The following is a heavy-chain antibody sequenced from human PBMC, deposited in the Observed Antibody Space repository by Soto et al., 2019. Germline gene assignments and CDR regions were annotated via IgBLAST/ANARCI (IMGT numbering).Heavy chain of an antibody. J-gene: IGHJ6*04. D-gene: IGHD3-10*01. CDR3: ARGWFGLDV. Sequence: ELQLVESGGGLVQPGGSLRLSCAASEFTFSGRSVHWVRQAPGKGRVWVSGIDKVGTDSTYADSVKGRFTSSRDNAKNPVYLQMNSLRVKDTAVYYCARGWFGLDVWGKGTTVTVSS. V-gene: IGHV3-74*01. CDR1: EFTFSGRS. CDR2: IDKVGTDS.